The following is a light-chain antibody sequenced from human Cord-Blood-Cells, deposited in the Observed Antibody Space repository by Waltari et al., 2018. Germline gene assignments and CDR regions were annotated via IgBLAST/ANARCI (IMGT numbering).Light chain of an antibody. V-gene: IGKV3-20*01. Sequence: IVLTQSPGTLYLSAGERATLSCRASQSVSSSYLAWYQQKPGQAPSLLIYGASSRATGIPDRFSGSGSGTDFTLTISRLEPEDFAVYYCQQYGSSLYTFGQGTKLEIK. CDR1: QSVSSSY. CDR3: QQYGSSLYT. J-gene: IGKJ2*01. CDR2: GAS.